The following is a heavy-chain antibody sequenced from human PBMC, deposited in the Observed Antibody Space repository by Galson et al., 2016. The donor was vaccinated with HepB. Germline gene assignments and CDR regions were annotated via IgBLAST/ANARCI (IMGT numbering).Heavy chain of an antibody. CDR1: GFTFSNYA. J-gene: IGHJ6*02. Sequence: FLRLSCAASGFTFSNYAMHWVRQAPGMGLEWVALIWYDGSNKYYADSVKGRFTISRDNSKYTLYLQMNSLRAEDTAVYFCARPIRPYYYYFVMDVWGQGTTVTVSS. V-gene: IGHV3-33*01. CDR3: ARPIRPYYYYFVMDV. CDR2: IWYDGSNK.